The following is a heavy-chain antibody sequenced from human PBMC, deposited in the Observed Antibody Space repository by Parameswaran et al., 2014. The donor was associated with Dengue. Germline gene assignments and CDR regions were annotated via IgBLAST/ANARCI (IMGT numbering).Heavy chain of an antibody. CDR1: GYTFTSYY. CDR3: ASRGYYYDSSGYYLGY. Sequence: PGASVKVSCKASGYTFTSYYMHWVRQAPGQGLEWMGIINPSGGSTSYAQKFQGRVTMTRDTSTSTVYMELSSLRSEDTAVYYCASRGYYYDSSGYYLGYWGQGTLVTVSS. D-gene: IGHD3-22*01. V-gene: IGHV1-46*01. CDR2: INPSGGST. J-gene: IGHJ4*02.